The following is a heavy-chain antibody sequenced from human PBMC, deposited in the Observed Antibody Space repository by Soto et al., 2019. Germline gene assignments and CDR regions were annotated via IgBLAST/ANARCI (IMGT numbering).Heavy chain of an antibody. CDR2: ISGSGDST. CDR3: AYRTVGWYFDL. J-gene: IGHJ2*01. CDR1: GFTFSSYA. V-gene: IGHV3-23*01. D-gene: IGHD4-17*01. Sequence: EVQLLESGGGLVQPGGSLRLSCAASGFTFSSYAMSWVRQAPGKGLEWVSAISGSGDSTYYADSVKGRFPISRDNSKNTQYLQVNSLRPQDTALYPCAYRTVGWYFDLSGRGTLVTVSS.